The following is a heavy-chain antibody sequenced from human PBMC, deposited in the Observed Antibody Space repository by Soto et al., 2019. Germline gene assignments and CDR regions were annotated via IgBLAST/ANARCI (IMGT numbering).Heavy chain of an antibody. Sequence: GGSLRLSCAASGFKFRNYAMHWVRQAPGKGLEYVSAISSNGGSTYYADSVKGRVTISRDNPKNTVFLQMGSLRAEDTAVYYCARGTGHDYGLPVDYWGQGTLVTVSS. CDR2: ISSNGGST. CDR3: ARGTGHDYGLPVDY. CDR1: GFKFRNYA. V-gene: IGHV3-64*02. D-gene: IGHD4-17*01. J-gene: IGHJ4*02.